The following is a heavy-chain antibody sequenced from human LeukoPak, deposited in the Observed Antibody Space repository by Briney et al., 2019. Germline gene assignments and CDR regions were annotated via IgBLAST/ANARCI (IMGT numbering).Heavy chain of an antibody. D-gene: IGHD4-11*01. CDR1: GFTFSSSW. V-gene: IGHV3-74*01. CDR2: INSDGSST. CDR3: AKLTTS. J-gene: IGHJ4*02. Sequence: PGGSLRLSCAASGFTFSSSWMHWVRQAPEKGLVWVSRINSDGSSTSYADSVKGRFTISRDNSNNTLYLQMNSLRAEDTAVYYCAKLTTSWGQGTLVTVSS.